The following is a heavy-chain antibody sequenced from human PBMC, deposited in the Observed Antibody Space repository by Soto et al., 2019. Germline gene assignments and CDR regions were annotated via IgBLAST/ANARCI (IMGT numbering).Heavy chain of an antibody. CDR1: GFTFSDHA. J-gene: IGHJ6*02. V-gene: IGHV3-30-3*01. CDR3: ARGTTTSAFSAMDV. D-gene: IGHD1-1*01. CDR2: ISYDGDNK. Sequence: QVQLVEAGGGVVQPGRSLRLSCAASGFTFSDHALNWVRQAPGKGLEWVSGISYDGDNKYIAESVKGRFTSSRDNSKNTVSRKMNSLRTEDTAMYFCARGTTTSAFSAMDVWGQGTTVTVSS.